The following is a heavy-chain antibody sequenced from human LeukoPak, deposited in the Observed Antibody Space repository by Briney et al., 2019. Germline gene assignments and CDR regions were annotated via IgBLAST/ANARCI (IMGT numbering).Heavy chain of an antibody. D-gene: IGHD5-24*01. CDR1: GCSLTSYG. CDR2: ISAYNGNT. Sequence: ASVKVSCKASGCSLTSYGISWVRQAPGQGLEWMGWISAYNGNTNYAQKLQGRVTMTTDTSTSTAYMELRSLRSDDTAVYYCASVAPPDGMAKIRGDFDYWGQGTLVTVSS. CDR3: ASVAPPDGMAKIRGDFDY. J-gene: IGHJ4*02. V-gene: IGHV1-18*01.